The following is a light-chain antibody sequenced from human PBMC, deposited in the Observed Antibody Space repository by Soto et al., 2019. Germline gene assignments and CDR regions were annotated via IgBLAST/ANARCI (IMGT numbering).Light chain of an antibody. CDR2: GAS. V-gene: IGKV3-15*01. J-gene: IGKJ2*02. CDR3: QQYNNWPRST. CDR1: KSVSSN. Sequence: EIVMTQSPATLSVSPGERATLSCRASKSVSSNLAWYQQKPGQAPRLLIYGASTRATGIPARFRGSGSGTEFTITIISLLSEDFAVYDCQQYNNWPRSTFGQGTKLEIK.